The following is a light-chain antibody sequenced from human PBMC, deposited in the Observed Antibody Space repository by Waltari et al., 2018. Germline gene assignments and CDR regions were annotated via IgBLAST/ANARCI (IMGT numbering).Light chain of an antibody. CDR1: SSDVGVYNY. V-gene: IGLV2-8*01. Sequence: QSALTQPPSASASPGQSVTISCTGTSSDVGVYNYVSWYQQHPGQAPKLMIYEVSKRPSGVPDRFSGSKSGNTASLTVSGLQAEDEADYYCSSYAGSNNLVFGGGTKLTVL. CDR3: SSYAGSNNLV. J-gene: IGLJ2*01. CDR2: EVS.